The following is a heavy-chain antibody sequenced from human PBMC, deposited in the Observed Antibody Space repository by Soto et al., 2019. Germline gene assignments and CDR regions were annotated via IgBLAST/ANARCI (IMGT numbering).Heavy chain of an antibody. J-gene: IGHJ6*02. Sequence: GGSLRLSCTAAGFTFSRYWMHWVRQAPGKGLVWVSHINDAGSDTVYADSVKGRFTISRDNSKNTLYLQMNSLTAEDSAVYYCARPYRDCSGGSCYSVVGMDVWGQGTTVTVSS. CDR3: ARPYRDCSGGSCYSVVGMDV. V-gene: IGHV3-74*01. CDR1: GFTFSRYW. CDR2: INDAGSDT. D-gene: IGHD2-15*01.